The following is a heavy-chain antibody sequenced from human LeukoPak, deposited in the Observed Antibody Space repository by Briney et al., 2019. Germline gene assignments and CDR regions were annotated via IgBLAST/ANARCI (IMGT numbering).Heavy chain of an antibody. CDR3: TTGNFGPY. CDR2: IKRKTEGGTT. D-gene: IGHD3-10*01. J-gene: IGHJ4*02. Sequence: GGSLRLSCAASGFAFNDAWMNWVRQAPGKGLEWVGRIKRKTEGGTTDYGAPVKGRFSISRDDSKNTAYLQMNSLKTEDTAFYYCTTGNFGPYWGQGTLVTVSS. CDR1: GFAFNDAW. V-gene: IGHV3-15*07.